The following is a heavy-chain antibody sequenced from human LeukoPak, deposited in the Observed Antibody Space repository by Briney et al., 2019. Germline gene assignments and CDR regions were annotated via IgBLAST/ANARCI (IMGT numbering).Heavy chain of an antibody. CDR2: FYYGGST. Sequence: SETLSLTCTVSGGSISSHYWSWIRQPPGKGPEWIGYFYYGGSTNYNPSFKSRVTISADTSKNQFSLKLSSVTAADTATYYCASRYDSGSYGFDYWGQGTLVTVSS. CDR3: ASRYDSGSYGFDY. V-gene: IGHV4-59*11. D-gene: IGHD3-10*01. J-gene: IGHJ4*02. CDR1: GGSISSHY.